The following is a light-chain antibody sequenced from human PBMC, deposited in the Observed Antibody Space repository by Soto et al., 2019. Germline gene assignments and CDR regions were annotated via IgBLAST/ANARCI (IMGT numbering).Light chain of an antibody. J-gene: IGKJ4*01. CDR2: KVS. CDR1: QSLVYTDGDTY. CDR3: MQGTHLPLT. Sequence: DVVMTQSPLSLPVTLGQPASISCRSSQSLVYTDGDTYLNWFQQRPGPSPRRLIYKVSNRDSGVPDRFSGSGSGTDFTLKISRVEAEDVGVYYCMQGTHLPLTFGGGTKVEIK. V-gene: IGKV2-30*01.